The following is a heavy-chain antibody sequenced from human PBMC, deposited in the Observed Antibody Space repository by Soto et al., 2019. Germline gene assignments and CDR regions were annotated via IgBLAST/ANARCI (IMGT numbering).Heavy chain of an antibody. J-gene: IGHJ5*02. D-gene: IGHD3-10*01. CDR2: IKSDGSGA. CDR3: ARNKTAPRLWFGGLRQGPQNWFDP. Sequence: GGSLRLSCAASGFTFSSYWMHWVRQAPGKGLVWVSRIKSDGSGATYADSVKGRFTISRDNSKNTLYLQMNSLRAEDTAVYYCARNKTAPRLWFGGLRQGPQNWFDPWGQGTLVTVSS. V-gene: IGHV3-74*03. CDR1: GFTFSSYW.